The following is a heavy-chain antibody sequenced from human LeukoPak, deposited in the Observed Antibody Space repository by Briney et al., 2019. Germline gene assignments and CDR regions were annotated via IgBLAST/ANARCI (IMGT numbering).Heavy chain of an antibody. V-gene: IGHV3-21*01. CDR1: GFTFSSYS. CDR3: ASIVVVTATPGAFDI. J-gene: IGHJ3*02. Sequence: PGGSLRLSCAASGFTFSSYSMNWVRQAPGKGLEWVSSISSISSYIYYADSVKGRFTISRDNAKNSLYLQMNSLRAEDTAVYYCASIVVVTATPGAFDIWGQGTMVTVSS. CDR2: ISSISSYI. D-gene: IGHD2-21*02.